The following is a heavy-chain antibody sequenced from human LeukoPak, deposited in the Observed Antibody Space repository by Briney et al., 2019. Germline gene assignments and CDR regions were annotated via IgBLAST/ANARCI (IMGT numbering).Heavy chain of an antibody. Sequence: GGSLRLSCAASGFTFSRYWMDWVRQAPGKGLEWVSSISSSSSYIYYADSVKGRFTISRDNAKNSLYLQMNSLRAEDTAVYYCARDRLTHDYWGQGTLVTVSS. D-gene: IGHD1-14*01. CDR3: ARDRLTHDY. CDR1: GFTFSRYW. V-gene: IGHV3-21*01. CDR2: ISSSSSYI. J-gene: IGHJ4*02.